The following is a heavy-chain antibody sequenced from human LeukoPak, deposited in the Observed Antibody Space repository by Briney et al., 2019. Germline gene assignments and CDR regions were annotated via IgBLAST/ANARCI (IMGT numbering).Heavy chain of an antibody. V-gene: IGHV4-39*07. J-gene: IGHJ4*02. D-gene: IGHD3-10*01. CDR3: ASLYGSGSYYPSDY. CDR2: IYSSGST. Sequence: SETLSLTCTVSGGSISSSSYYWGWIRQPPGKGLEWIGNIYSSGSTYYNPSLKSRVTISVDTSKNQFSLKLSSVTAVDTAVYYCASLYGSGSYYPSDYWGQGTLVTVSS. CDR1: GGSISSSSYY.